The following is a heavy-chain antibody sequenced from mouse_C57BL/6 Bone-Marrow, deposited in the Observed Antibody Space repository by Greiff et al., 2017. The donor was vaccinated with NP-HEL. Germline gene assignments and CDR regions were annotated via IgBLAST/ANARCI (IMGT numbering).Heavy chain of an antibody. Sequence: EVMLVESEGGLVQPGSSMKLSCTASGFTFSDYYMAWVRQVPEKGLEWVANINSDGSSTYYLDSLKSRFIISRDNAKNILYLQMSSLKSEDTATYYCARLTGTDCDYWGKGTTLTVSS. V-gene: IGHV5-16*01. CDR1: GFTFSDYY. CDR3: ARLTGTDCDY. J-gene: IGHJ2*01. D-gene: IGHD4-1*01. CDR2: INSDGSST.